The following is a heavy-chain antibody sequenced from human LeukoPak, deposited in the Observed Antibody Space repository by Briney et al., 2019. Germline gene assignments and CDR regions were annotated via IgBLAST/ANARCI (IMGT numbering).Heavy chain of an antibody. J-gene: IGHJ4*02. Sequence: GGSLRLSCAVSGFTFSSYAMNWVRQAPGKGLEWVSTISGSGGSTYYADSVKGRFTISRDNSKNTLYLQMNSLRAEDTAVYYCAKGRGQLWPFDYWGQGTLVTVSS. CDR3: AKGRGQLWPFDY. CDR2: ISGSGGST. D-gene: IGHD5-18*01. CDR1: GFTFSSYA. V-gene: IGHV3-23*01.